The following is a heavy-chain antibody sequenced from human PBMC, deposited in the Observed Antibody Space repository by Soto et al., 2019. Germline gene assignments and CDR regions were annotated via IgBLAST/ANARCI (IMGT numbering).Heavy chain of an antibody. CDR1: GFNFKYYG. CDR3: TRIGLDV. V-gene: IGHV3-30*03. CDR2: MSYDGSNK. Sequence: GGSLRLSCEASGFNFKYYGMHWVRQAQGKGLEWVAAMSYDGSNKFYVDSVKGRFTISRDDSRNTLYLEMNSLTIEDTAVYFCTRIGLDVWGQGTTVTVSS. J-gene: IGHJ6*02. D-gene: IGHD3-16*02.